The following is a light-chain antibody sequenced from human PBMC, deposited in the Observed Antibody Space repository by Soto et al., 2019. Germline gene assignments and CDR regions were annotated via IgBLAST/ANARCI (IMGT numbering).Light chain of an antibody. Sequence: QSALTQPPSASGSPGQSVTISCTGTSTDIGGYNYVSWYQQQPGKAPTLLIYEVYKRPSGVPDRFSGSKSGNTASLTVSGLQGDDEADDYGTSFARSKDPCVVFGGGTKLTVL. CDR2: EVY. V-gene: IGLV2-8*01. CDR1: STDIGGYNY. CDR3: TSFARSKDPCVV. J-gene: IGLJ2*01.